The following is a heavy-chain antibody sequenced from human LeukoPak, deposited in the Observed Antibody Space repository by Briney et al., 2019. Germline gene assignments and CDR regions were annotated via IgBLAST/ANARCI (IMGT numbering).Heavy chain of an antibody. CDR3: AKGGGRLSLWFDP. Sequence: GGSLRLSCAASGFTFSSYAMSWVRQAPGKGLEWVSAISGSGGSTYYADSVKGRFTISKDNSKNTLYLQMNSLRAEGTAVYYCAKGGGRLSLWFDPWGQGTLVTVSS. V-gene: IGHV3-23*01. J-gene: IGHJ5*02. CDR2: ISGSGGST. CDR1: GFTFSSYA. D-gene: IGHD2-15*01.